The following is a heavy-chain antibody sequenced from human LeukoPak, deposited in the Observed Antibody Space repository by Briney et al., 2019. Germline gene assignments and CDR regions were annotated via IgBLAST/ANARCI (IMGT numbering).Heavy chain of an antibody. V-gene: IGHV3-48*03. J-gene: IGHJ6*04. Sequence: GGSLRLSCATSGFTFRNYHMNWVRQAPGKGLEWVSYISSSGSTIYYADSVKGRFTISRDNAKNSLYLQMNSLRAEDTAVYYCAELGITMIGGVWGKGTTVTISS. CDR2: ISSSGSTI. CDR3: AELGITMIGGV. CDR1: GFTFRNYH. D-gene: IGHD3-10*02.